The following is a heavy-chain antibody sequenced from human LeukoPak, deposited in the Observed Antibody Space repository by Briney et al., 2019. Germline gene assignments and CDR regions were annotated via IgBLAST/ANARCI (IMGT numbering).Heavy chain of an antibody. CDR2: INPTAGST. Sequence: ASVKVSCKASGYTFTSYYLHSVRQAPGQGLEWMGIINPTAGSTSHVQRFQGRITLTRDTSASTVYMELSSLRSEDTAVYYCASSNWYSYGIDVWGKGTTVTVSS. CDR3: ASSNWYSYGIDV. D-gene: IGHD6-13*01. J-gene: IGHJ6*04. V-gene: IGHV1-46*01. CDR1: GYTFTSYY.